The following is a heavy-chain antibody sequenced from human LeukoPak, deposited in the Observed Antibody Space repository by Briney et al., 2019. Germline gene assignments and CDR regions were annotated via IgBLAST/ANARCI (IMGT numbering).Heavy chain of an antibody. Sequence: PSETLSLTCTVSGASISSGYYWGWIRQPPGKGLEWIGSIYHSGSTYYNPSLKSRVTISVDTSKNQFSLKLSSVTAADTAVYYCARTSYYYDSSGYSHFDYWGQGTLVTVSS. J-gene: IGHJ4*02. CDR3: ARTSYYYDSSGYSHFDY. D-gene: IGHD3-22*01. CDR2: IYHSGST. CDR1: GASISSGYY. V-gene: IGHV4-38-2*02.